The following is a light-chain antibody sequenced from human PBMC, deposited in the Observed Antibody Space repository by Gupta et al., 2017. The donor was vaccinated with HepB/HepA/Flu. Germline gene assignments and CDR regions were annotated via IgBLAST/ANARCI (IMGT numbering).Light chain of an antibody. CDR2: GAS. J-gene: IGKJ1*01. V-gene: IGKV3-20*01. Sequence: EIVLTQSPGTVSLSPGAYATLSCRASQSVSSNSLAWYQQKPGQSPRLLIYGASTRATGIPDRFTGSGSGTDFTLTSSRLEPEDLAGDYCQQYGAAPQTFGQGTKVEIE. CDR3: QQYGAAPQT. CDR1: QSVSSNS.